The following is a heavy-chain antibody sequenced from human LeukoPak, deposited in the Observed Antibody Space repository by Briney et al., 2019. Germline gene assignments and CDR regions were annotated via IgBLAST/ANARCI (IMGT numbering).Heavy chain of an antibody. CDR3: ARSPLNSSSWYRWVEYFDY. Sequence: GGSLRLSCAASGFIFSDYYMSWIRQAPGKGLEWVSYISSSGSTIYYADSVKGRFTISRDNAKNSLYLQMNSLRAEDTAVYYCARSPLNSSSWYRWVEYFDYWGQGTLVTVSS. CDR1: GFIFSDYY. CDR2: ISSSGSTI. V-gene: IGHV3-11*01. D-gene: IGHD6-13*01. J-gene: IGHJ4*02.